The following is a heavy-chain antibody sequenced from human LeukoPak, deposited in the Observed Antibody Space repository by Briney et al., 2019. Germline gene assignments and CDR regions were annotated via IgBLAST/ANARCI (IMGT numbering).Heavy chain of an antibody. Sequence: GRSLRLSCAASGFTFSSYGMHWVRQAPGKGLEWVAVIWYDRSNKYYADSVKGRFTISRDNSKNTLYLQMNSLRAEDTAVYYCAKDLNSSGYYDWFDPWGQGTLVTVSS. V-gene: IGHV3-33*06. CDR1: GFTFSSYG. CDR2: IWYDRSNK. J-gene: IGHJ5*02. CDR3: AKDLNSSGYYDWFDP. D-gene: IGHD3-22*01.